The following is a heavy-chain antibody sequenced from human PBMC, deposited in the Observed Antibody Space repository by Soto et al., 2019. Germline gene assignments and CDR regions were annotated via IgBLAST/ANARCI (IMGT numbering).Heavy chain of an antibody. V-gene: IGHV3-33*01. CDR1: GFTFSSYG. CDR3: ARDQVTSRSYFSGYTTSYYYGMDV. D-gene: IGHD5-12*01. Sequence: GGSLRLSCAASGFTFSSYGMHWVRQAPGKGLEWVAVIWYDGSNKYYADSVKGRFTISRDNSKNTLYLQMNSLRAEDTAVYYCARDQVTSRSYFSGYTTSYYYGMDVWGQGTTVTVSS. J-gene: IGHJ6*02. CDR2: IWYDGSNK.